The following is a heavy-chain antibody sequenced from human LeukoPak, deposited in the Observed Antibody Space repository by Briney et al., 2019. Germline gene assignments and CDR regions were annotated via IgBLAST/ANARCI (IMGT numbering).Heavy chain of an antibody. Sequence: ASVKVSCKTSGYTFNTHDITWVRQAPGQGLEWMGWISANNGNTNYTQKLQDRVTMTIDTVTSTAYIELRSLTSDDTAMYYCARENQFFDWSLDYWGQGTLVTVFS. CDR1: GYTFNTHD. CDR2: ISANNGNT. CDR3: ARENQFFDWSLDY. V-gene: IGHV1-18*01. D-gene: IGHD3/OR15-3a*01. J-gene: IGHJ4*02.